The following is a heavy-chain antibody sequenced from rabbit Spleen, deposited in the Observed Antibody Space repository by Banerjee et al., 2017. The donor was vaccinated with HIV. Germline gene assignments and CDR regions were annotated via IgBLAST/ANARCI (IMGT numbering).Heavy chain of an antibody. V-gene: IGHV1S47*01. CDR2: IDPVFGIT. CDR1: GFTISKYW. Sequence: QEQLEESGGRLVQPGGSLTLSCKASGFTISKYWMNWVRQAPGKGLEWIGYIDPVFGITYYANWVNGRFTISRSTSLNTVDLKMTSLTAADTATYFCARDLPTVVGWNFKLWGQGTLVTVS. J-gene: IGHJ4*01. D-gene: IGHD1-1*01. CDR3: ARDLPTVVGWNFKL.